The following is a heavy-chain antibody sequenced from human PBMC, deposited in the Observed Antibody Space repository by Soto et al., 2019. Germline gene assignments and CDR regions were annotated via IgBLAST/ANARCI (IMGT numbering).Heavy chain of an antibody. CDR1: GGSFSGYY. J-gene: IGHJ6*03. D-gene: IGHD5-18*01. Sequence: SETLSLTCAVYGGSFSGYYWSWIRQPPGKGLEWIGEINHSGSTNYNPSLKSRVTISVDTSKNQFSLKLSSVTAADTAVYYCARYTAMVNKRYYYMDVWGKGTTVTVSS. CDR2: INHSGST. V-gene: IGHV4-34*01. CDR3: ARYTAMVNKRYYYMDV.